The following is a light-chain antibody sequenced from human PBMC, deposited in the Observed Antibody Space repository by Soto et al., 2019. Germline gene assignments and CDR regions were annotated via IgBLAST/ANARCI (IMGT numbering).Light chain of an antibody. Sequence: QSVLTQPPSVSGAPGQRVTLSCTGSSSTIGAGYDVHWYQQLPGTAPKLLIYGNSNRPSGVPDRFSGSKSGTSASLAITGLQAEDEADYYCQSYGSSLSGYVFGTGTKVTVL. CDR2: GNS. CDR3: QSYGSSLSGYV. V-gene: IGLV1-40*01. CDR1: SSTIGAGYD. J-gene: IGLJ1*01.